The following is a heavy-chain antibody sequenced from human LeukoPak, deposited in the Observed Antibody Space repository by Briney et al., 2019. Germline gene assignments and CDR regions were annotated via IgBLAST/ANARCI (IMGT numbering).Heavy chain of an antibody. D-gene: IGHD6-13*01. V-gene: IGHV4-39*01. J-gene: IGHJ5*02. CDR1: GGSISSSSYY. CDR3: ARPHIHIAAAGTGWFDP. CDR2: IYYSGST. Sequence: SETLSLTCTVSGGSISSSSYYWGWIRQPPGKGLEWIGSIYYSGSTYYNPSLKSRVTISVDTSKNQFSLKLSSVTAADTAVYYCARPHIHIAAAGTGWFDPGAREPWSPSPQ.